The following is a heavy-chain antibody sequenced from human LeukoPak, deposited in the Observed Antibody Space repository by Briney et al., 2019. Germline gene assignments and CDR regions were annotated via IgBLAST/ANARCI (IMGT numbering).Heavy chain of an antibody. CDR3: VSFHETY. Sequence: GGSLRLSCAASGNYWMHWVRQAPGKGLVWVSHNNSDGSWTSYADSVKGRFTISKDNAKNTVYLQMNNLRAEDTAVYYCVSFHETYWGRGTLVTVSS. V-gene: IGHV3-74*01. CDR1: GNYW. CDR2: NNSDGSWT. J-gene: IGHJ4*02.